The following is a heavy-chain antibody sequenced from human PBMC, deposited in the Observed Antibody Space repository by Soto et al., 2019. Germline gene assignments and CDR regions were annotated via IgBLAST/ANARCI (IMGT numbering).Heavy chain of an antibody. CDR3: ARGTVTYYNYYGMDV. Sequence: QVQLVESGGGVVQPGRSLRLSCAASRFTFSSYAMHWVRQAPGKGLEWVAVISYDGSNKYYADSVKVRFTISRDNSKNTLYLQMNSLRAEDTAVYYCARGTVTYYNYYGMDVWGQGTTVTVSS. D-gene: IGHD4-17*01. CDR1: RFTFSSYA. CDR2: ISYDGSNK. V-gene: IGHV3-30-3*01. J-gene: IGHJ6*02.